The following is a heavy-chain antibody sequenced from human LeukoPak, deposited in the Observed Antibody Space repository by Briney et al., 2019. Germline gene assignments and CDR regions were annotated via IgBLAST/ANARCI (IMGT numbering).Heavy chain of an antibody. CDR2: INWNGGST. CDR3: PIHTIYAVAGNAFDI. J-gene: IGHJ3*02. V-gene: IGHV3-20*04. CDR1: GFTFDDYG. D-gene: IGHD6-19*01. Sequence: GGSLRLSCAASGFTFDDYGMSWVRQAPGKGLEWVSGINWNGGSTGYADSVKGRFTISRDNAKNSLYLQMNSLRAEDTALYYCPIHTIYAVAGNAFDIWGQGTMVTASS.